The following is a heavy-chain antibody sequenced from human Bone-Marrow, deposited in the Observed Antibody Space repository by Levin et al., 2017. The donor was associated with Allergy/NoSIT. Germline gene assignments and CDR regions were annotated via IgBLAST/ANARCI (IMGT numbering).Heavy chain of an antibody. CDR3: ARWDYDFWSGYYST. CDR2: IHYSGST. J-gene: IGHJ5*02. V-gene: IGHV4-59*01. CDR1: GGSISTYY. Sequence: SETLSLTCTVSGGSISTYYWNWILQPPGKGLEWIGYIHYSGSTNSNPSLKSRVSISVDTSKNQFSLKLSSVTAADTAVYYCARWDYDFWSGYYSTWGQGTLVTVSS. D-gene: IGHD3-3*01.